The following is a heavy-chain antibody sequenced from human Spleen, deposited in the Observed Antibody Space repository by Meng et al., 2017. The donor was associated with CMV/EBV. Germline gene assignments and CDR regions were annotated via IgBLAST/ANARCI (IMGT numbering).Heavy chain of an antibody. J-gene: IGHJ6*02. CDR3: ARAFCGSASCYYYYAMDV. Sequence: SETLSLTCALHGGSFSGYYWSWIRQPPGKGLEWIGEIIHSGSTKYNPSLKNRVTISADTSKNQFYLKLRSVTAADTAVYYCARAFCGSASCYYYYAMDVWGQGTTVTVSS. V-gene: IGHV4-34*12. D-gene: IGHD2-2*01. CDR2: IIHSGST. CDR1: GGSFSGYY.